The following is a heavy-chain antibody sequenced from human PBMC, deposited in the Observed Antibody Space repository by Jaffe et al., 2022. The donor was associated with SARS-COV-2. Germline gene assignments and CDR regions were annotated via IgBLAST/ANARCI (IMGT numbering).Heavy chain of an antibody. CDR3: AKFYGDYPTPGY. CDR2: ISYDGSNK. V-gene: IGHV3-30*18. Sequence: QVQLVESGGGVVQPGRSLRLSCAASGFTFSSYGMHWVRQAPGKGLEWVAVISYDGSNKYYADSVKGRFTISRDNSKNTLYLQMNSLRAEDTAVYYCAKFYGDYPTPGYWGQGTLVTVSS. CDR1: GFTFSSYG. J-gene: IGHJ4*02. D-gene: IGHD4-17*01.